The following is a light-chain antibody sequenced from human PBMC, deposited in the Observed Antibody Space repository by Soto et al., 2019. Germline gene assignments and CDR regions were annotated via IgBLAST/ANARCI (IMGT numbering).Light chain of an antibody. CDR2: DAS. CDR1: QSISSW. J-gene: IGKJ4*01. Sequence: IQITQSPSTLSASVGDRVTITCRASQSISSWLAWYQQKPGKAPKLLIYDASTLESGVPSRFSGSGSGTEFTLTISSLQPEDFATYYCQQANSLPLTFCGGTKVDIK. V-gene: IGKV1-5*01. CDR3: QQANSLPLT.